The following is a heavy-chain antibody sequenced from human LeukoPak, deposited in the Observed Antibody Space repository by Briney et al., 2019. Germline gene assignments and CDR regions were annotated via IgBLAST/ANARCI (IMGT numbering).Heavy chain of an antibody. V-gene: IGHV3-7*05. J-gene: IGHJ4*02. CDR2: INKDGSEK. Sequence: GGSLRLSCVASGFIFSSSWMSWVRQAPGKGLEWVANINKDGSEKYYVDSVKGRFSISRDNAKNSLYLQMNSLRAEDTAVYYCAREGRSLDWGQGTLVTVSS. CDR1: GFIFSSSW. CDR3: AREGRSLD.